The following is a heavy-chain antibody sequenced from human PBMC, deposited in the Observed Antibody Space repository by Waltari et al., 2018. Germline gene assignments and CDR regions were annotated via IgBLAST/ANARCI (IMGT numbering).Heavy chain of an antibody. CDR2: ISDAGGII. CDR1: GFTFSTYV. J-gene: IGHJ4*02. D-gene: IGHD2-21*01. V-gene: IGHV3-23*01. CDR3: ARGSVVDY. Sequence: EVQLLESGGGLVQPGGSLRLSCAASGFTFSTYVMNWVRQAPGKGLEWVSSISDAGGIINYADSVKGRFTISRDNSKNTLYLQMNSLRAEDTAVYYCARGSVVDYWGQGTLVTISS.